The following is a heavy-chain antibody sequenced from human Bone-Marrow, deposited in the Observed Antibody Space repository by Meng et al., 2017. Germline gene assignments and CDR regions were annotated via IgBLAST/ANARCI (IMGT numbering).Heavy chain of an antibody. CDR2: FYYSGST. CDR3: SVGELLPTWFDP. Sequence: QLQLQESGPGLGKPSETLSPTCTVAGGSSSSSSYYWGWIRQPPGKGLEWIGSFYYSGSTFSNPSLKNRVTISVDTSKNQFSLKLSSVTAADTAVYYCSVGELLPTWFDPWGQGTLVTVSS. V-gene: IGHV4-39*01. J-gene: IGHJ5*02. D-gene: IGHD3-16*01. CDR1: GGSSSSSSYY.